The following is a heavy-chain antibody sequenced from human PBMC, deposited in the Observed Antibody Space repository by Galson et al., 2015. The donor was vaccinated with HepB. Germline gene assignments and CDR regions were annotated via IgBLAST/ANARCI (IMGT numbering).Heavy chain of an antibody. V-gene: IGHV1-18*01. Sequence: SVKVSCKASGYTFTSYGITWVRQAPGQGLEWMGWISAYNGNTNYAQNLQGRVTMTTDTSTSTAYMELRSLRSDDTAVYYCARDKVVFVVVAAAIHYMDVWGKGTTVTVAS. CDR3: ARDKVVFVVVAAAIHYMDV. J-gene: IGHJ6*03. CDR2: ISAYNGNT. D-gene: IGHD2-2*01. CDR1: GYTFTSYG.